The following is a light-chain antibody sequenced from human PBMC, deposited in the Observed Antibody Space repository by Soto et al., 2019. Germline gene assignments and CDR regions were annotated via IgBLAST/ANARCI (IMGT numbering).Light chain of an antibody. V-gene: IGLV1-44*01. Sequence: QSVLTQPPSASGTPGQRVTISCSGSSSNIGTNIVNWYQQLPGTAPKLLIHSSNQRPSGVPDRFSGSKSGTSASLAISGLQSEDEADYYCAAWDDSLNGPVFGGGTKVTVL. J-gene: IGLJ2*01. CDR3: AAWDDSLNGPV. CDR1: SSNIGTNI. CDR2: SSN.